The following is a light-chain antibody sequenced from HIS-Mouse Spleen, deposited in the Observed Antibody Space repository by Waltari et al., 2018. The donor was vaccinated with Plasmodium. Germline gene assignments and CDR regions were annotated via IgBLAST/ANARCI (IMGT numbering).Light chain of an antibody. CDR1: SSDVGSYNL. CDR2: EGS. Sequence: QSALTQPASVSGSPGQSITIPCTGTSSDVGSYNLVPWYQQHPGKAPQRMIYEGSKRPSGVSNRFSGSKSGNTASLTIAGLQAEDEADYYCCSYAGSSTFVFGGGTKLTVL. J-gene: IGLJ3*02. V-gene: IGLV2-23*03. CDR3: CSYAGSSTFV.